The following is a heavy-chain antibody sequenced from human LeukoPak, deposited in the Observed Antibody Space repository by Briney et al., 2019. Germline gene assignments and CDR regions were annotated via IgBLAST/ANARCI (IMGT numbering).Heavy chain of an antibody. CDR3: ARRPFGADY. Sequence: GGSLRLSCVASGFIFSNYAMSWVRQAPGKGLEWVSVISGSGDNTYYADSVKGRFTISRDNSKNTLYLQMNSLRVEDTAVYYCARRPFGADYWGQGTLVTVSS. D-gene: IGHD3-10*01. V-gene: IGHV3-23*01. CDR2: ISGSGDNT. CDR1: GFIFSNYA. J-gene: IGHJ4*02.